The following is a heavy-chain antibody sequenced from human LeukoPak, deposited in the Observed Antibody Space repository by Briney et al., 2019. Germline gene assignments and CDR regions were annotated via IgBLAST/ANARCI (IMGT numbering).Heavy chain of an antibody. V-gene: IGHV3-23*01. CDR3: ARIRVPGAQWLVYYYYGMDV. CDR2: ISGSGGST. CDR1: GFTFSSYS. J-gene: IGHJ6*02. Sequence: GGSLRLSCAASGFTFSSYSMSCVGQAPGEGLEWVSAISGSGGSTYYADSVKGRFTISRDNSKYTLHLQMNSLRAEDTAVYYCARIRVPGAQWLVYYYYGMDVWGQGTTVTVSS. D-gene: IGHD6-19*01.